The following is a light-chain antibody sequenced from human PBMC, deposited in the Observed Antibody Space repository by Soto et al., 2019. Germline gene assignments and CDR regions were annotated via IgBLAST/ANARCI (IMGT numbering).Light chain of an antibody. V-gene: IGKV1-27*01. CDR3: QNYNPGPPVT. CDR1: QDINNY. Sequence: DIQMTQSPSSLSASVGDRVTITCRASQDINNYLAWYQHKPGKVPKPLIYAASTLRSGVPSRFSGSGSGTDFTLAISSLQPEDVATYYCQNYNPGPPVTFGPGPKVDV. J-gene: IGKJ3*01. CDR2: AAS.